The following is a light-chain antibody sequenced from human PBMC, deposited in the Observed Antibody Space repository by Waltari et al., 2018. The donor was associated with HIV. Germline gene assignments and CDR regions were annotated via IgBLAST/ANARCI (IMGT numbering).Light chain of an antibody. J-gene: IGLJ1*01. CDR2: NVS. V-gene: IGLV3-25*03. CDR3: QAADSSGSNFV. CDR1: VLPNQY. Sequence: SYELTQPPSVSVSPGQTARITCSGDVLPNQYTFWYQQKSGQAPVLVVYNVSERPAGIPERFSGSSSGTTVTLFIDGVQAEDEADYYCQAADSSGSNFVFGTGTKVTVL.